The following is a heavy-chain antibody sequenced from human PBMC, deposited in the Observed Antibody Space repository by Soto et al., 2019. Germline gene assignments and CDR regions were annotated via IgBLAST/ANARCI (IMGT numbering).Heavy chain of an antibody. V-gene: IGHV3-33*01. Sequence: ESGGGVVQPGRSLRLSCAASGFTFNNYGMHWVRQAPGKGLEWVAVIWYDGTNKYYADSVKGRFTISRDNSKNTLYLQMNSLRAGDTAVYYCARDDIPGREVAIYGMDVWGQGTTVTVSS. J-gene: IGHJ6*02. D-gene: IGHD6-19*01. CDR1: GFTFNNYG. CDR3: ARDDIPGREVAIYGMDV. CDR2: IWYDGTNK.